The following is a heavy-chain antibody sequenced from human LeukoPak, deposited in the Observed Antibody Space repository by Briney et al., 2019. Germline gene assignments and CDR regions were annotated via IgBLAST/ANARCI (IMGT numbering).Heavy chain of an antibody. CDR1: GFTFSSYA. D-gene: IGHD2-15*01. CDR2: ISGSGGST. J-gene: IGHJ4*02. Sequence: GGSLRLSCAASGFTFSSYAMSWVRQAPGKGLEWVSAISGSGGSTYYADSVKGRFTISRDNSKNTLYLQMNSLRAEDTAVYYCANCWGNIVAALDYWGQGTLVTVSS. V-gene: IGHV3-23*01. CDR3: ANCWGNIVAALDY.